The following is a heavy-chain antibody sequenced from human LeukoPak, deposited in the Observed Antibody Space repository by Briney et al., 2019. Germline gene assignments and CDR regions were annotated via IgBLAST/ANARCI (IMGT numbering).Heavy chain of an antibody. CDR3: ARVPFFLAYYFDY. V-gene: IGHV1-18*01. J-gene: IGHJ4*02. CDR2: ISAYNGNT. Sequence: ASVKVSCKASGYTFTSYGISWVRQAPGQGLEWMGWISAYNGNTKYAQKLQGRVTMTTDTSTSTAYIELRSLRSDDTVVYYCARVPFFLAYYFDYWGQGTLVTVSS. D-gene: IGHD3-16*01. CDR1: GYTFTSYG.